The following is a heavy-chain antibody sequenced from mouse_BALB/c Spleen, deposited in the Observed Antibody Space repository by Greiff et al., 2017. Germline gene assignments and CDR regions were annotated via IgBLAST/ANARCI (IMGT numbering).Heavy chain of an antibody. J-gene: IGHJ3*01. CDR1: GYTFTDYN. D-gene: IGHD2-4*01. CDR2: IYPYNGGT. Sequence: EVQLQQSGPELVKPGASVKISCKASGYTFTDYNMHWVKQSPGKSLEWIGYIYPYNGGTGYNQKFKSKATLTVDNSSSTAYMELRSLTSEDSAVYYCALSLYDYDVGFAYWGQGTLVTVSA. CDR3: ALSLYDYDVGFAY. V-gene: IGHV1S29*02.